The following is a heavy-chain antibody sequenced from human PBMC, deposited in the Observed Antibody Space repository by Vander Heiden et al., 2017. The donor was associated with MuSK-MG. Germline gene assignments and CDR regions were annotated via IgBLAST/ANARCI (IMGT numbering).Heavy chain of an antibody. CDR3: ARSKGGVNEPFDY. V-gene: IGHV1-69*01. CDR2: IIPIFGTA. CDR1: GGTFSSYA. D-gene: IGHD2-21*01. Sequence: QVQLVQSGAEVKKTGSSVKVYCKASGGTFSSYAISWVRQAPGQGLEWMGGIIPIFGTANYEQKVQGRVTITADESTSTAYMELRRMRSEDTAVYYFARSKGGVNEPFDYWGQGTMVTVFS. J-gene: IGHJ4*02.